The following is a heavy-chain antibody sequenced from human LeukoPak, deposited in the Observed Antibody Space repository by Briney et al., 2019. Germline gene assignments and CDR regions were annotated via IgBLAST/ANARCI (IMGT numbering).Heavy chain of an antibody. Sequence: SETLSLTCAVYGGSFSGYYWSWIRQPPGKGLEWIGEINHSGSTNYNPSLKSRVTISVDTSKNQFSLKLSSVTAADTAVYYCARRGYCSGGSCYHGTYYYYYYMDVWGIGTTVTVSS. D-gene: IGHD2-15*01. CDR2: INHSGST. J-gene: IGHJ6*03. CDR1: GGSFSGYY. CDR3: ARRGYCSGGSCYHGTYYYYYYMDV. V-gene: IGHV4-34*01.